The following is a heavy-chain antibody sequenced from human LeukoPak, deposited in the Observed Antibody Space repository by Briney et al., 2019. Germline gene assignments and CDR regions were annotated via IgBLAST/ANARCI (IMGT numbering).Heavy chain of an antibody. CDR3: AKALSFGERGDPNAFDI. V-gene: IGHV3-9*03. CDR1: GFTFDDYA. CDR2: ISWNSGSI. Sequence: GGSLRLSCAASGFTFDDYAMHWVRQAPGKGLEWVSGISWNSGSIGYADSVKGRFTISRDNAKNSLYLQMNSLRAEDMALYYCAKALSFGERGDPNAFDIWGQGTMVTVSS. J-gene: IGHJ3*02. D-gene: IGHD3-16*01.